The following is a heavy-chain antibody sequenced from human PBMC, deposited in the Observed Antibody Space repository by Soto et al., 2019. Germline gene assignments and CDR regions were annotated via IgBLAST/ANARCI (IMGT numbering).Heavy chain of an antibody. Sequence: PSETLSLTCAAYGGSFSGYYWSWIRQPPGKGLEWIGEINHSGSTNYNPSLKSRVTISVDTSKNQFSLKLSSVTAADTAVYYCAALIVVVPAAPYDGMDVWGQGTTVPVSS. CDR3: AALIVVVPAAPYDGMDV. D-gene: IGHD2-2*01. J-gene: IGHJ6*02. CDR1: GGSFSGYY. CDR2: INHSGST. V-gene: IGHV4-34*01.